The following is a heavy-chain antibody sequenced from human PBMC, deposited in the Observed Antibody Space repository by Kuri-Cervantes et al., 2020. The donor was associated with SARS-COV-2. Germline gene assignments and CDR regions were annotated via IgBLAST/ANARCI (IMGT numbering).Heavy chain of an antibody. CDR1: GVSISSFNW. CDR2: IYFNGST. D-gene: IGHD2-21*01. Sequence: GSLRLSCTVSGVSISSFNWWSWVRQPPGKGLEWLGDIYFNGSTNYNPSLKSRVTISVDTSKNQFSLKLSSVTAADTAVYYCARDDLLQGGNNWFDPWGQGTLVTVYS. V-gene: IGHV4-4*02. J-gene: IGHJ5*02. CDR3: ARDDLLQGGNNWFDP.